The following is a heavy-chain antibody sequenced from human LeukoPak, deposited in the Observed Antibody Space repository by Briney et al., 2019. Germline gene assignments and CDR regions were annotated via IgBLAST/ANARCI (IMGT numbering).Heavy chain of an antibody. CDR1: GFTFSSYS. CDR3: AREVGPINN. J-gene: IGHJ4*02. V-gene: IGHV3-48*04. Sequence: PGGSLRLSCAASGFTFSSYSMNWVRQAPGKGLEWVSYISSSSTIYYADSVKGRFTISRDNAKNSLYLQMNSLRAEDTAVYYCAREVGPINNWGQGTLVTVSS. D-gene: IGHD1-26*01. CDR2: ISSSSTI.